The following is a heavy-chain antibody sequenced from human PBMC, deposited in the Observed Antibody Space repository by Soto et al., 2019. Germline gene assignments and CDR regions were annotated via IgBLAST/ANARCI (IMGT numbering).Heavy chain of an antibody. Sequence: ETLSLTCTVSGGSISSYYWSWIRQPPGKGLEWIGYIYYSGSTNYNPSLKSRVTISVDTSKNQFSLKLSSVTAADTAVYYCARQGVGYCSSTSCSRFWGSYYYYYYMDVWGKGTTVTVSS. CDR1: GGSISSYY. CDR3: ARQGVGYCSSTSCSRFWGSYYYYYYMDV. CDR2: IYYSGST. D-gene: IGHD2-2*01. J-gene: IGHJ6*03. V-gene: IGHV4-59*08.